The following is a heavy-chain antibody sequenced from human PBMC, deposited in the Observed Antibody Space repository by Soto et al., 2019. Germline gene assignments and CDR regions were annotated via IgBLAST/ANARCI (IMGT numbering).Heavy chain of an antibody. CDR1: GGSISSYY. V-gene: IGHV4-59*01. J-gene: IGHJ5*01. Sequence: QVQLQESGPGLVKPSETLSLTCTVSGGSISSYYWSWIRQPPGKGLEWIWFIFYSGRTSYNPSLKSRVTISIDTYEYQLSLKLNSVTAADTAVYYCASMIGDPVLSFDSWGQGTLVAVSS. CDR2: IFYSGRT. D-gene: IGHD3-10*02. CDR3: ASMIGDPVLSFDS.